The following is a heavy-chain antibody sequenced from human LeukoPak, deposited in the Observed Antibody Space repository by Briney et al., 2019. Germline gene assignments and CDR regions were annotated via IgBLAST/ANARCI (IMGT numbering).Heavy chain of an antibody. CDR1: GFTVSSNY. Sequence: GGSLRLSCAASGFTVSSNYMSWVRQAPGKGLEWVSAISGSGGSTYYADSVKGRFTISRDNSKNTLYLQMSSLRDEDTAVYYCARSHGDFYYFDYWGQGTLVTVSS. D-gene: IGHD4-17*01. J-gene: IGHJ4*02. CDR3: ARSHGDFYYFDY. CDR2: ISGSGGST. V-gene: IGHV3-23*01.